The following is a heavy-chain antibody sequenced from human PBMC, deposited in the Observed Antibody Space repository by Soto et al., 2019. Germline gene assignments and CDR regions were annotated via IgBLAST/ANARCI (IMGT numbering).Heavy chain of an antibody. CDR1: GFTFRKNW. V-gene: IGHV3-23*01. J-gene: IGHJ4*02. D-gene: IGHD6-19*01. CDR3: AKVGGKQWLVRSYYFDY. CDR2: ISGSGGST. Sequence: PGGSLRLSCAASGFTFRKNWMHWVRQAPGKGLEWASGISGSGGSTYYADSVKGRFTISRDNSKNTLYLQMNSLRAEDTAVYYCAKVGGKQWLVRSYYFDYWGQGTLVTVSS.